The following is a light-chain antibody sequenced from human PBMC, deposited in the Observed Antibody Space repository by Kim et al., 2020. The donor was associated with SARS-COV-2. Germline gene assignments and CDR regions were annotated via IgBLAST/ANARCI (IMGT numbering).Light chain of an antibody. CDR2: DVS. Sequence: QSVVTQPRSVSGSPGQSVTISCTGTSNDIGSYKFVSWYQQHPGKAPKLIIFDVSERSTGVPDRFSGSQSANTASLTISGLQPEDESDYYCCSYAGSYTFVFGGGTQLTVL. CDR3: CSYAGSYTFV. V-gene: IGLV2-11*01. J-gene: IGLJ3*02. CDR1: SNDIGSYKF.